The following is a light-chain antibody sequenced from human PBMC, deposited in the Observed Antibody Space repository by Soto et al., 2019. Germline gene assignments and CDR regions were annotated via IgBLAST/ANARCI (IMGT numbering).Light chain of an antibody. CDR2: DAS. CDR1: QDISKS. J-gene: IGKJ4*01. Sequence: DIQVTQSPSSLSASVGDRVTITCQASQDISKSLNWYQQKPGKAPKLLICDASDLETGVPSRFSGSGSGTDFTFTITSLQPEDVGTYYCQHYKDLPAFGGGTKVEI. V-gene: IGKV1-33*01. CDR3: QHYKDLPA.